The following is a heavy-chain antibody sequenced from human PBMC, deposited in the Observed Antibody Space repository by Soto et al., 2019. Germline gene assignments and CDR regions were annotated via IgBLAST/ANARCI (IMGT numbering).Heavy chain of an antibody. D-gene: IGHD3-22*01. CDR3: ARGTNYYDSSGYYYFDY. CDR2: IYYSGST. CDR1: GGSISSGGYY. Sequence: SETLSLTCTVSGGSISSGGYYWSWIRQHPGKGLEWIGYIYYSGSTYYNPSLKSRVTISVDTSKNQFSLKLSSVTAAETAVYYCARGTNYYDSSGYYYFDYWGQGTLVIFSS. J-gene: IGHJ4*02. V-gene: IGHV4-31*03.